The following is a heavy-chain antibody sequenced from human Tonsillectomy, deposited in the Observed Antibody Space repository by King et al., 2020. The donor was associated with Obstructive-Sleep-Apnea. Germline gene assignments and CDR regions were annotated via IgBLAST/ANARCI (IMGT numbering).Heavy chain of an antibody. Sequence: QLQESGPGLVKPSKTLSLTCTVSVDSISTSYYWSWIRQPPGKGLEWIGSIYYSGSTYYNPSLKSRVTISVDTSKNQFSLHLSSATAADTAVYYCARGPSLGEENDYWGQGTLVTVSS. CDR3: ARGPSLGEENDY. CDR2: IYYSGST. CDR1: VDSISTSYY. J-gene: IGHJ4*02. D-gene: IGHD2-21*01. V-gene: IGHV4-39*07.